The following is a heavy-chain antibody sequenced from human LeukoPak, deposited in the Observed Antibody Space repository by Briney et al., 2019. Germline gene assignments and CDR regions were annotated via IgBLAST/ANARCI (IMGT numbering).Heavy chain of an antibody. CDR3: ARDLGQYYDTSDNWFDP. CDR1: GFTFSNYW. CDR2: INSDGINT. Sequence: GGSLRLSCAASGFTFSNYWMHWVRQAPGKGLVWVSRINSDGINTSYADSVKGRFTISRDNAKNTLNLQMNSLGAEDTAVYYCARDLGQYYDTSDNWFDPWGQGTLVTVSS. J-gene: IGHJ5*02. D-gene: IGHD3-22*01. V-gene: IGHV3-74*01.